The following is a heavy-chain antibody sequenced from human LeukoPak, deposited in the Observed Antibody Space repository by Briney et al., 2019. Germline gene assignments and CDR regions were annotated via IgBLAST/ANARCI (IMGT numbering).Heavy chain of an antibody. CDR2: IYYSGST. J-gene: IGHJ6*03. CDR1: GGSISSSSYY. V-gene: IGHV4-39*01. D-gene: IGHD2-21*02. Sequence: SETLSLTCTVSGGSISSSSYYWGWIRQPPGKGLEWIGSIYYSGSTYYNPSLKSRVTISVDTSKNQFSLKLSSVTAADTAVYYCARHQGQPLLFKYYYYYMDVWGKGTTVTISS. CDR3: ARHQGQPLLFKYYYYYMDV.